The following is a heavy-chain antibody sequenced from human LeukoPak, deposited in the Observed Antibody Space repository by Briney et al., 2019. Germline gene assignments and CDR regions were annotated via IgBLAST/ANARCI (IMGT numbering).Heavy chain of an antibody. CDR1: GFTFDDYA. J-gene: IGHJ3*02. V-gene: IGHV3-9*01. CDR3: AKDMVYYDSTGAFDI. Sequence: SGGSLGLSCAASGFTFDDYAMHWVRQAPGKGLEWVSGISWNSGSIGYADSVEGRFTISRDNAKNSLYLQMNSLRAEDTALYYCAKDMVYYDSTGAFDIWGQGTMVTVSS. CDR2: ISWNSGSI. D-gene: IGHD3-22*01.